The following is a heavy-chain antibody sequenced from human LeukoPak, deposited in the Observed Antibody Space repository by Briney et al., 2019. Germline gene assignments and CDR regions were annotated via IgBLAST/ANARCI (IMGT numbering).Heavy chain of an antibody. D-gene: IGHD1-26*01. Sequence: SETLSLTCAVSGYSISNGYYWVWIRQPPGRGLEWIGSLYHSGSTNYNPSLKSRVTISVDTSKNQFSLKLSSVTAADTAVYYCARPGWVGATGAFHIWGQGTMVTVSS. CDR1: GYSISNGYY. CDR3: ARPGWVGATGAFHI. J-gene: IGHJ3*02. V-gene: IGHV4-38-2*01. CDR2: LYHSGST.